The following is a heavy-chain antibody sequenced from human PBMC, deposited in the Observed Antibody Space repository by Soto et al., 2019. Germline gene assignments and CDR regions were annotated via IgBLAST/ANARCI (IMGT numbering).Heavy chain of an antibody. CDR1: GFTFSSCA. D-gene: IGHD2-15*01. CDR3: AKGHPGGSCYSGLDC. J-gene: IGHJ4*02. CDR2: TSGSGNTT. V-gene: IGHV3-23*01. Sequence: GGSLRLSCAASGFTFSSCAITWVRQAPGKGLEWVLATSGSGNTTYYAGSVKGRFTISRDTSKNTVYLQMNSLRADDTAVYYCAKGHPGGSCYSGLDCWGQGTVVTVSS.